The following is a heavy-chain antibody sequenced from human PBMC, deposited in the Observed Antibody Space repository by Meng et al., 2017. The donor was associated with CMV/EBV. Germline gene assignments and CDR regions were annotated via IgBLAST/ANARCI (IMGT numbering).Heavy chain of an antibody. Sequence: GGSLRLSCAASGFTFSSYAMHWVRQAPGKGLEYVSAISSNGGSTYYADSVKGRFTISRDNSKNTLYLQMGSLRAEDMAVYYCARVTGAGDYYFDYWGQGTTVTVSS. J-gene: IGHJ4*03. CDR2: ISSNGGST. D-gene: IGHD4-17*01. CDR3: ARVTGAGDYYFDY. V-gene: IGHV3-64*02. CDR1: GFTFSSYA.